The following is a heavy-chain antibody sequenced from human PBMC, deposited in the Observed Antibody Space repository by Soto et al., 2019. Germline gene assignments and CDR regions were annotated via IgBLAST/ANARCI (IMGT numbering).Heavy chain of an antibody. V-gene: IGHV4-34*01. CDR2: INHSGST. CDR3: ARRRGYGEPIRTRHQGFRGWFDP. D-gene: IGHD4-17*01. CDR1: GGSFSGYY. J-gene: IGHJ5*02. Sequence: SETLSLTCAVYGGSFSGYYWSWIRQPPGKGLEWIGEINHSGSTNYNPSLKSRVTISVDTSKNQFSLKLSSVTAADTAVYYCARRRGYGEPIRTRHQGFRGWFDPWGQGTLVTVSS.